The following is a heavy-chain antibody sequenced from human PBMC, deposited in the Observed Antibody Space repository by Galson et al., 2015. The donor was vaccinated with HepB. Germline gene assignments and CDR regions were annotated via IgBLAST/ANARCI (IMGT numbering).Heavy chain of an antibody. V-gene: IGHV1-2*02. CDR3: ARGTGHYYY. CDR2: INPKSGGT. CDR1: GYTFTGFY. Sequence: SVKVSCKASGYTFTGFYMHWVRQAPGQGLQWMAWINPKSGGTKYAHEFQGSVTITRDTSINTTYMELSRLSSDDTAVYYCARGTGHYYY. J-gene: IGHJ6*01.